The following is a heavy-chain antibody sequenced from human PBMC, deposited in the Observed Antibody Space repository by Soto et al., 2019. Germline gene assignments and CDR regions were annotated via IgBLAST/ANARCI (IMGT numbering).Heavy chain of an antibody. CDR1: GFTFSSYA. J-gene: IGHJ3*02. D-gene: IGHD3-22*01. CDR3: ARDSRITMIVVVISDAFDI. V-gene: IGHV3-48*01. Sequence: HPGGSLRLSCAASGFTFSSYAMSWVRQAPGKGLEWVSYISSSSSTIYYADSVKGRFTISRDNAKNSLYLQMNSLRAEDTAVYYCARDSRITMIVVVISDAFDIWGQGTMVTVSS. CDR2: ISSSSSTI.